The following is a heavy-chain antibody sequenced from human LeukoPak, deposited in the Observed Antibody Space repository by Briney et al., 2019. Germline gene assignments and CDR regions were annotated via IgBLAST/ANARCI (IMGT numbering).Heavy chain of an antibody. J-gene: IGHJ6*04. CDR2: ISPTGGST. Sequence: EASVKVSCKAFGYTFTNNWMHWVRQAPGQGPEWMGLISPTGGSTAYAQKFQGRVTLTRDMSTSTDYLELSSLRSEDTAVYYCAELGITMIGGVWGKGTTVTISS. CDR3: AELGITMIGGV. CDR1: GYTFTNNW. V-gene: IGHV1-46*01. D-gene: IGHD3-10*02.